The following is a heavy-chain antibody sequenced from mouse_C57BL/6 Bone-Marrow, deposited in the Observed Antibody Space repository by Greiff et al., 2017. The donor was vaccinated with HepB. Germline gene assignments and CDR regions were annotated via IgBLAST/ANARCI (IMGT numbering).Heavy chain of an antibody. V-gene: IGHV5-16*01. CDR3: ARDPYFDV. CDR1: GFTFSDYY. Sequence: EVQVVESEGGLVQPGSSMKLSCTASGFTFSDYYMARVRQVPEKGLEWVANINYDGSSTYYLDSLKSRFIISRDNAKNILYLQMSSLKSEDTATYYCARDPYFDVWGTGTTVTVSS. J-gene: IGHJ1*03. CDR2: INYDGSST.